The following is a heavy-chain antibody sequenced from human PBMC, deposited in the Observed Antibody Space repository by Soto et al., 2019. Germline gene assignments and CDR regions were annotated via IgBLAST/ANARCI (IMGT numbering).Heavy chain of an antibody. Sequence: GGSLRLSCAASGFTFEDYTMHWVRQAPGKGLEWVSLISWDGGSTYYADSVKGRFTISRDNSKNSLYLQMNSLRTEDTALYYCAKGGGAAILFDYWGQGTLVTVSS. D-gene: IGHD2-2*01. V-gene: IGHV3-43*01. CDR3: AKGGGAAILFDY. CDR1: GFTFEDYT. CDR2: ISWDGGST. J-gene: IGHJ4*02.